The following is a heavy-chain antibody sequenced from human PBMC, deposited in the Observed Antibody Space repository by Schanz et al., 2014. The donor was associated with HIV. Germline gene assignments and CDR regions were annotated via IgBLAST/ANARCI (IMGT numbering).Heavy chain of an antibody. CDR2: ISGSGGST. CDR1: GFSFSSYG. D-gene: IGHD4-17*01. V-gene: IGHV3-23*04. J-gene: IGHJ6*02. CDR3: AKGGFYGDYVSYYYGLDV. Sequence: VQLVESGGGVVQPGKSLRLSCAASGFSFSSYGMHWVRQAPGKGLEWVSDISGSGGSTYYADSVKGRFTISRDNSKNTLYLQMNSLRAEDTAVYYCAKGGFYGDYVSYYYGLDVWGQGTTVTVSS.